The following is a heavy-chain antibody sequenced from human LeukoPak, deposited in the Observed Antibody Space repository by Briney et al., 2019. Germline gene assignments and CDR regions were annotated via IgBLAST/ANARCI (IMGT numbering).Heavy chain of an antibody. J-gene: IGHJ4*02. Sequence: SETLSLTCTVSGGSISSSSYYWGWIRQPPGKGLEWIGSIYNSRNTYYNPSLKSRVTLSSDTSKNQFSLNMRSVTAADTAVYYCARDLNRAFDFWGQGTLVTVSS. V-gene: IGHV4-39*07. D-gene: IGHD3-10*01. CDR3: ARDLNRAFDF. CDR1: GGSISSSSYY. CDR2: IYNSRNT.